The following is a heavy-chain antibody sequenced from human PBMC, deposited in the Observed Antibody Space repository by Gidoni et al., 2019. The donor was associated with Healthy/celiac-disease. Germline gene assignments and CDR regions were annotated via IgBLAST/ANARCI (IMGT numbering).Heavy chain of an antibody. CDR2: INHSGST. CDR3: ARGPYCSSTSCYRPRVRPSSWYFDL. V-gene: IGHV4-34*01. J-gene: IGHJ2*01. D-gene: IGHD2-2*01. CDR1: GGSFSGYY. Sequence: QVQLQQWGAGLLKPSETLSLTCAVYGGSFSGYYWSWIRQPPGKGLEWIGEINHSGSTNYNPSLKSRVTISVDTSKNQFSLKLSSVTAADTAVYYCARGPYCSSTSCYRPRVRPSSWYFDLWGRGTLVTVSS.